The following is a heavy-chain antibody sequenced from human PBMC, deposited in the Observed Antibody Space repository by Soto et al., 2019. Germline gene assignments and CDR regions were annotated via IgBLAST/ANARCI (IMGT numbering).Heavy chain of an antibody. CDR2: IYYSGST. D-gene: IGHD1-26*01. J-gene: IGHJ4*02. CDR1: GGSISSGDYY. CDR3: ARDRGIDHFDY. V-gene: IGHV4-30-4*01. Sequence: SETLSLTCTVSGGSISSGDYYWSWIRQPPGKGLEWIGYIYYSGSTYYNPSLKSRVTIPVDTSKNQFSLKLSSVTAADTAVYYCARDRGIDHFDYWGQGTLVTVSS.